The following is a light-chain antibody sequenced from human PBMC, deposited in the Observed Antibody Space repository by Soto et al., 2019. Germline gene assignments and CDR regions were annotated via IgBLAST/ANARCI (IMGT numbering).Light chain of an antibody. CDR3: HQSYSTPDT. J-gene: IGKJ5*01. V-gene: IGKV1-39*01. CDR1: QSISNY. Sequence: DLQMTQSPSSLSASVGDRVTITCRASQSISNYLSWYQQKPGIAPKLLIYGASNLQSGVPSRFTGSGSGTDFTLTISSLQPEDFATYSCHQSYSTPDTFGQGTRLEIK. CDR2: GAS.